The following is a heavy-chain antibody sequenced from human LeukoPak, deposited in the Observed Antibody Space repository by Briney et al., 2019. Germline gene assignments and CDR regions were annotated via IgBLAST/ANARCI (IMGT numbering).Heavy chain of an antibody. CDR1: GGSFSGYY. J-gene: IGHJ4*02. D-gene: IGHD3-9*01. CDR2: INHSGST. V-gene: IGHV4-34*01. Sequence: PSETLSLTCAVYGGSFSGYYWSWIRQPPGKGLKWIGEINHSGSTNYNPSLKSRVTISVDTSKNQFSLKLSSVTAADTAVYYCARQGGLRYFDWLAYFDYWGQGTLVTVSS. CDR3: ARQGGLRYFDWLAYFDY.